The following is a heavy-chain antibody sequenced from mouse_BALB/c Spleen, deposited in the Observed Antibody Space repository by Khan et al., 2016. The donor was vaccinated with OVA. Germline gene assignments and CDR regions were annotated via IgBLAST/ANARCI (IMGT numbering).Heavy chain of an antibody. Sequence: QIQLVQSGAELVKAEASVKMSCKASGYTFTSYWMHWVKQRLGQGLEWFAETNPTNGRTYYNEKFKSKATLTVDKSSSTAYMLLSGPTFEDSAVYYCARIKKIVATYFDYWGQGTTLTVSS. CDR3: ARIKKIVATYFDY. D-gene: IGHD1-1*01. J-gene: IGHJ2*01. CDR2: TNPTNGRT. CDR1: GYTFTSYW. V-gene: IGHV1S81*02.